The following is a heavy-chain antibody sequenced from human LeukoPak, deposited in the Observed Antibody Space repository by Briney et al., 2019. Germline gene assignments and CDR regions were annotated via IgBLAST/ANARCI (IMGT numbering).Heavy chain of an antibody. CDR1: GFTFSSYS. CDR3: ARAPHLGSSWFADAFDI. Sequence: GGSLRLSCAASGFTFSSYSMIWVRQAPGKGLEWVSSISSSSSYIYYADSVKGRFTISRDNAKNSLYLQMNSLRAEDTAVYYCARAPHLGSSWFADAFDIWGQGTMVTVSS. D-gene: IGHD6-13*01. V-gene: IGHV3-21*01. CDR2: ISSSSSYI. J-gene: IGHJ3*02.